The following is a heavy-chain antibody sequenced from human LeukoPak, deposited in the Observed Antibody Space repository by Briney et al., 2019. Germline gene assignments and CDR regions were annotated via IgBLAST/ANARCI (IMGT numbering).Heavy chain of an antibody. CDR2: IYYSGST. CDR1: GGSISSYY. D-gene: IGHD4-23*01. Sequence: SETLSLTCTVSGGSISSYYWSWIRQPPGKGLEWIGSIYYSGSTYYNPSLKSRVTISVDTSKNQFSLKLSSVTAADTAVYYCARHFKTVVTRGFDYWGQGTLVTVSS. J-gene: IGHJ4*02. V-gene: IGHV4-39*01. CDR3: ARHFKTVVTRGFDY.